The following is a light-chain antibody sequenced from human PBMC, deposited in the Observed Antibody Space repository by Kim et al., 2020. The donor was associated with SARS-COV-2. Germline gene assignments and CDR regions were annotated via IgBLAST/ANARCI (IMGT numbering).Light chain of an antibody. CDR1: QSLSSS. Sequence: LSPGERATRPCRASQSLSSSLAWYQHKPGQAPRVLIYRTSNRATGIPTRFSGSGSGTDFTLTISSLDPEDFAVYYCQQRSDWPITFGQGTRLEIK. CDR2: RTS. J-gene: IGKJ5*01. CDR3: QQRSDWPIT. V-gene: IGKV3-11*01.